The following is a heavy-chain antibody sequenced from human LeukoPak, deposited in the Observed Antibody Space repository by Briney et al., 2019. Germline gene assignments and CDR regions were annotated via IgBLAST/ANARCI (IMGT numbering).Heavy chain of an antibody. CDR1: GGSFSGYY. CDR3: ARGSGYAPYYSYGMDG. Sequence: SETLSLTCAVYGGSFSGYYWSWIRQPPGKGLEWIGEINHSGSTNYNPSLKSRVTISVDTSKNQFSLKLSSVTAADTAVYYCARGSGYAPYYSYGMDGWGQGTTVTVSS. D-gene: IGHD3-10*01. CDR2: INHSGST. J-gene: IGHJ6*02. V-gene: IGHV4-34*01.